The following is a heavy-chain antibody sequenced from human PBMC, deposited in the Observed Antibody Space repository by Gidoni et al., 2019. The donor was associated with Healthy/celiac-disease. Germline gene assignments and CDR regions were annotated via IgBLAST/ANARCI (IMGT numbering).Heavy chain of an antibody. CDR3: ARDGGYCSGGSCFHFNFDY. J-gene: IGHJ4*02. Sequence: QVQLVQSGAEVKKPDASVKVSCKASGSTFTGYYMHWVRQAPGQGLEWMGWINPNSGGTNYAQKFQGRVTMTGATAISTAYMELSRLRADDTAVYYCARDGGYCSGGSCFHFNFDYWGQGTLVTVSS. V-gene: IGHV1-2*02. D-gene: IGHD2-15*01. CDR2: INPNSGGT. CDR1: GSTFTGYY.